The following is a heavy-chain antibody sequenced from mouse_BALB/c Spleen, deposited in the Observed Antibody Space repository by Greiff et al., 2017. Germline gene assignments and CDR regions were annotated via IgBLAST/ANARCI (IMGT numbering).Heavy chain of an antibody. V-gene: IGHV14-3*02. J-gene: IGHJ2*01. CDR3: APRNYGSSYFDY. CDR1: GFNIKDTY. D-gene: IGHD1-1*01. Sequence: EVQLQQSGAELVKPGASVKLSCTASGFNIKDTYMHWVKQSPEQGLEWIGRIDPANGNTKYDPMFQGKATITADTSSNTAYLQLSSLTSEDTAVYYCAPRNYGSSYFDYWGQGTTLTVSS. CDR2: IDPANGNT.